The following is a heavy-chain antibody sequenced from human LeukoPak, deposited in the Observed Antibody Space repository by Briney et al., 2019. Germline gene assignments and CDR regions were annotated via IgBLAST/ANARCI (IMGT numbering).Heavy chain of an antibody. J-gene: IGHJ4*02. V-gene: IGHV4-34*01. Sequence: KTSETLSLTCAVYGGSFSGYYWSWIRQPPGKGLEWIGEINHSGSTNYNPSLKSRVTISVDTSKNQFSLKLSSVTAADTAVYYCARAGRYVVSLDYWGQGTLVTVSS. CDR3: ARAGRYVVSLDY. D-gene: IGHD2-15*01. CDR1: GGSFSGYY. CDR2: INHSGST.